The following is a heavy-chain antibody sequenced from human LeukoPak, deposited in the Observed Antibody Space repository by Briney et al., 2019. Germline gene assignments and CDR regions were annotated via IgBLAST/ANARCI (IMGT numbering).Heavy chain of an antibody. V-gene: IGHV3-53*01. CDR2: IYSGGKT. J-gene: IGHJ5*02. CDR1: RFTVSSNY. Sequence: GGSLRLSCAASRFTVSSNYMSWVRQAPGKGLEWVSVIYSGGKTEYADSVKGRFTISRDNSKNTLYLQMNSLRAEDTAVYYCAKDPYSSAWFSRDWFDPWGQGTLVTVSS. D-gene: IGHD6-13*01. CDR3: AKDPYSSAWFSRDWFDP.